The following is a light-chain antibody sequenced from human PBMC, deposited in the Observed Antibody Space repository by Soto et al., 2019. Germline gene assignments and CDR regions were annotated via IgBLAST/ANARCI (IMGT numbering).Light chain of an antibody. J-gene: IGLJ3*02. Sequence: QSALTQPRSVSGSPGQSVTISCTRTSSDVGGFNYVSWYQQPPGKAPKLLIYDVTKRPSGVPDRFSGSKSGNTASLTISGLQAEDDADYYCCSYAGFYSLVFGGGTKLTVL. CDR1: SSDVGGFNY. CDR3: CSYAGFYSLV. CDR2: DVT. V-gene: IGLV2-11*01.